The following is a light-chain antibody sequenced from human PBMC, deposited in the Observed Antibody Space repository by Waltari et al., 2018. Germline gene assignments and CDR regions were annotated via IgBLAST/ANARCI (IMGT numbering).Light chain of an antibody. CDR2: GAS. Sequence: EIVLTQSPVTLSLSPGERATLSCRASQSVSRTLAWYQQKPGQAPRLLIFGASTRATGIPDRFSGSGSGTDFSLTISRLEPEDFAVYYCQHYVRLPATFGQGTKVEIK. V-gene: IGKV3-20*01. J-gene: IGKJ1*01. CDR3: QHYVRLPAT. CDR1: QSVSRT.